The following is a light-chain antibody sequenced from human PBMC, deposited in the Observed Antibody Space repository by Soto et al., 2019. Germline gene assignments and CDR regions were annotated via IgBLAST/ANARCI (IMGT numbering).Light chain of an antibody. Sequence: QSVLTQPASVSGSPGQSITISCTGTVSDVGGYDSVSWYQQHPGRAPKLIIYGVNNRPSGVSNRFSASKYADTASLTISGLQAEDEANYYCCSYTTSTTYVFGTGTKVTVL. CDR3: CSYTTSTTYV. CDR1: VSDVGGYDS. CDR2: GVN. J-gene: IGLJ1*01. V-gene: IGLV2-14*03.